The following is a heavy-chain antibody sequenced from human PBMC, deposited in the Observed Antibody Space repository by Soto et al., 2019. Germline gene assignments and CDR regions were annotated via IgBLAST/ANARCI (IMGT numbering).Heavy chain of an antibody. CDR1: GLSFGIYT. CDR2: IRGEAYGGTT. J-gene: IGHJ4*02. D-gene: IGHD2-2*01. V-gene: IGHV3-49*03. Sequence: PVGSLRLSCSASGLSFGIYTISWFRQAPGKGLEWVGFIRGEAYGGTTEYAASVKGRFTISRDDSKGIAYLQMNSLKTEDTAVYYCCSPKPSYATSLYYFDNWGQGTLVTVSS. CDR3: CSPKPSYATSLYYFDN.